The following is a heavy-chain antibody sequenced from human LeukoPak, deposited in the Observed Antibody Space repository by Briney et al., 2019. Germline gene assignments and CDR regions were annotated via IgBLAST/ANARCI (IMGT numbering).Heavy chain of an antibody. J-gene: IGHJ5*02. Sequence: GGSLTLSCAASGFTFSDYYMSWIRQAPGKGLEWVSYISSSGSTIYYADPGKGRFTISRDNAKNSLYLQMNSLRAEDTAVYYCAKDDYGSGSYSYYNWFDPWGQGTLVTVSS. CDR2: ISSSGSTI. V-gene: IGHV3-11*01. CDR3: AKDDYGSGSYSYYNWFDP. D-gene: IGHD3-10*01. CDR1: GFTFSDYY.